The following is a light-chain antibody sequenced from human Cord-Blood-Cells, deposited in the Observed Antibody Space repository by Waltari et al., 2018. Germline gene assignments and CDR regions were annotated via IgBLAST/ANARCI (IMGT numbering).Light chain of an antibody. CDR1: SSDVGGYNY. Sequence: QSALTQPPSASGSPGQSVTISCTGTSSDVGGYNYVSWYQQHPGKAPKLMIYEFSKRPSGVPVRCPGSKSGNTASLTVSGLQAEDEADYYCSSYAGSNNLVFGGGTKLTVL. CDR3: SSYAGSNNLV. J-gene: IGLJ2*01. V-gene: IGLV2-8*01. CDR2: EFS.